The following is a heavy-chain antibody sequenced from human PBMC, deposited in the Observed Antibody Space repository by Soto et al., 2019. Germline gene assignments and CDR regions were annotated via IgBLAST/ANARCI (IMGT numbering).Heavy chain of an antibody. D-gene: IGHD6-19*01. CDR3: AKDNSGWAHDAFDM. Sequence: SETLSLTCAVSGGSISSGGYSWSWIRQPPGKGLEWIGYIYHSGSTYYNPSLKGRLTISRDNSRNRLYLQINSLRAEDTAVYFCAKDNSGWAHDAFDMWGQGTMVTVSS. J-gene: IGHJ3*02. CDR2: IYHSGST. CDR1: GGSISSGGYS. V-gene: IGHV4-30-2*01.